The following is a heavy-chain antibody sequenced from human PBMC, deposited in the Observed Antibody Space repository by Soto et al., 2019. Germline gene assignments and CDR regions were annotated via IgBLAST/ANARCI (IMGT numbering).Heavy chain of an antibody. D-gene: IGHD1-1*01. CDR2: VYNTGGT. CDR1: SGPSSSHN. J-gene: IGHJ6*02. CDR3: VRQGIGNLHGLVDV. Sequence: QVQLQQSGPGLVKPSETLSLTCTVSSGPSSSHNWGWIRQSPGRGLEWIGYVYNTGGTSYNPSLKRRVTIAADPSANHFSLTLSFVTAADTAIYYCVRQGIGNLHGLVDVWGQGTTVSVSS. V-gene: IGHV4-59*08.